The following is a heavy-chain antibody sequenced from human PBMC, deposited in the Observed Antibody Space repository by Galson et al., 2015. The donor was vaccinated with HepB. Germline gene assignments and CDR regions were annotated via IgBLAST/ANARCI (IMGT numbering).Heavy chain of an antibody. CDR3: ARRYCSSTSCYAWGGGNQQYYFDY. J-gene: IGHJ4*02. CDR2: IYHSGST. CDR1: GYSISSGYY. Sequence: SETLSLTCTVSGYSISSGYYWGWIRQPPGKGLEWIGSIYHSGSTYYNPSLKSRVTISVDTSKNQFSLKLSSVTAADTAVYYCARRYCSSTSCYAWGGGNQQYYFDYWGQGTLVTVSS. V-gene: IGHV4-38-2*02. D-gene: IGHD2-2*01.